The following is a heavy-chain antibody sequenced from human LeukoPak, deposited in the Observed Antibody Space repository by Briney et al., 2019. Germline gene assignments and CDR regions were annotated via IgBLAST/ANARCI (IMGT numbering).Heavy chain of an antibody. CDR2: IGGSGGGI. D-gene: IGHD3-10*01. CDR1: GFTFNSYA. V-gene: IGHV3-23*01. J-gene: IGHJ4*02. CDR3: AKWLSGSYYSSFDY. Sequence: GGSLRLSCAAPGFTFNSYAMSWVRQAPGKGLERVSTIGGSGGGIYYAESVKGRFTISRDNSKNTLYLQMNSLRAEDTAVYYCAKWLSGSYYSSFDYWGQGTLVTVFS.